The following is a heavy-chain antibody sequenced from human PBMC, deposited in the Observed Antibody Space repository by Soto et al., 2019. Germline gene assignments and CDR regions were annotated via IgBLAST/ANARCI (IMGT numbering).Heavy chain of an antibody. J-gene: IGHJ6*02. D-gene: IGHD3-16*01. V-gene: IGHV3-30-3*01. CDR1: GFTFDGYA. CDR2: ISYDGSNK. CDR3: ARGSGGYSYYGVDV. Sequence: QVQLVESGGGVVQPGRSLRLSCAASGFTFDGYAMHWVRQAPGKGLEWVALISYDGSNKYYADSVKGRFTISRDSSKNTMYLQTNSLRAEDTAVFYCARGSGGYSYYGVDVWGQGTTVTVSS.